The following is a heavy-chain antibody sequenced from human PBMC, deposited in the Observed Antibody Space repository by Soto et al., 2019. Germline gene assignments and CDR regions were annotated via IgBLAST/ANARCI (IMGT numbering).Heavy chain of an antibody. J-gene: IGHJ4*02. D-gene: IGHD2-15*01. CDR3: AKEVHCGGGRCSCSEGFDY. Sequence: QVQLVESGGGVVQPGRSLRLSCAASGFIFSSYGMHWVRQAPGKGLEWVAVISYEGSHTYYADSVKGRFTITRDNSKNTLYLQMNSLRPEDTAVYYGAKEVHCGGGRCSCSEGFDYWGQGTLLTVSS. CDR2: ISYEGSHT. V-gene: IGHV3-30*18. CDR1: GFIFSSYG.